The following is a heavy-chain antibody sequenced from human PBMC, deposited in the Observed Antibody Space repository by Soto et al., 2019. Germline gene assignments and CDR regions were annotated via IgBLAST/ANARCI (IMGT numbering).Heavy chain of an antibody. CDR2: ISAYNGNT. J-gene: IGHJ6*02. Sequence: ASVKVSCKASGYTFTSYGISWVRQAPGQGLEWMGWISAYNGNTNYAQKLQGRVTMTTDTSTSTAYMELRSLRSDDTAVYYCARDLATTIFGVVGYYYGMDVWGQGTTVTVSS. V-gene: IGHV1-18*01. D-gene: IGHD3-3*01. CDR3: ARDLATTIFGVVGYYYGMDV. CDR1: GYTFTSYG.